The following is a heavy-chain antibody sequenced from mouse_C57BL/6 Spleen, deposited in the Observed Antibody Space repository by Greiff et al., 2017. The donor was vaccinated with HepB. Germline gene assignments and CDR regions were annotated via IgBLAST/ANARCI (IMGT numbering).Heavy chain of an antibody. CDR2: IWRGGST. V-gene: IGHV2-5*01. J-gene: IGHJ4*01. Sequence: VQLQQSGPGLVQPSQSLSITCTVSGFSLTSYGVHWVRQSPGKGLEWLGVIWRGGSTDYNAAFMSRLSITKDNSKSQVFFKMNSLQADDTAIYYCAKSDYYGSSYWDYYAMDYWGQGTSVTVSS. D-gene: IGHD1-1*01. CDR1: GFSLTSYG. CDR3: AKSDYYGSSYWDYYAMDY.